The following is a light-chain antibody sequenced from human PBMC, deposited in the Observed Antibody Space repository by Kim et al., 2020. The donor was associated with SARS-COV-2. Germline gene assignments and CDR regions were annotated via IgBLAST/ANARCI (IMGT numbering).Light chain of an antibody. CDR1: QSISSGY. V-gene: IGKV3-20*01. J-gene: IGKJ2*01. Sequence: EIVLTQSPGTLSLSPGEGATLSCRASQSISSGYLAWYQQKPGQTPRLLVYGASTRATGIPDRFSGSGSETDFTLTISRLEPEDFAIYYCQLFGTSPPVTFGQGTKLEI. CDR2: GAS. CDR3: QLFGTSPPVT.